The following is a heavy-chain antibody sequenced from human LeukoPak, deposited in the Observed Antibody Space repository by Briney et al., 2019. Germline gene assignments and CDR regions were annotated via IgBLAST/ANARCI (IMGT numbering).Heavy chain of an antibody. D-gene: IGHD3-3*01. CDR3: ARAQYDFWSGYYPDY. CDR2: VNPNSGGT. Sequence: GASVKVSCKASGYTFTGYYMHWVRQAPGQGLEWMGWVNPNSGGTNYAQKFQGRVTMTRDTSISTAYMELSRLRSDDTAVYYCARAQYDFWSGYYPDYWGQGTLVTVSS. CDR1: GYTFTGYY. J-gene: IGHJ4*02. V-gene: IGHV1-2*02.